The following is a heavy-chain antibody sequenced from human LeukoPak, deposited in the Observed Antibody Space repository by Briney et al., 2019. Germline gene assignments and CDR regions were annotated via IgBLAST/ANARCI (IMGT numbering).Heavy chain of an antibody. V-gene: IGHV3-23*01. J-gene: IGHJ4*02. Sequence: GGSLRLSCAGTGFIFSNYAMSWVRQAPGKGLEWVSGIKGNGFDTYYADSVKGRFTVSRDNSKNTLSLQMNSLSAEDTAVYYCAKDTGPLMITFGGVVISYFDYWGQGALVTVSS. CDR3: AKDTGPLMITFGGVVISYFDY. CDR1: GFIFSNYA. D-gene: IGHD3-16*01. CDR2: IKGNGFDT.